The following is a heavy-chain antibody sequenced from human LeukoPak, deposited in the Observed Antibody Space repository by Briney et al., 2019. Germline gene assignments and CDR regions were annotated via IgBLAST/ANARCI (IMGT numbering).Heavy chain of an antibody. CDR2: INPNSGGT. V-gene: IGHV1-2*02. Sequence: GASVKVSCKTSGYTFTGYYMHWVRQAPGQGLEWMGWINPNSGGTNYAQKFQGRVTMTRDTSISTAYMELSRLRSGDTAVYYCASGGNYDRSGPYYFDYWGQGTLVTVSS. CDR3: ASGGNYDRSGPYYFDY. D-gene: IGHD3-22*01. J-gene: IGHJ4*02. CDR1: GYTFTGYY.